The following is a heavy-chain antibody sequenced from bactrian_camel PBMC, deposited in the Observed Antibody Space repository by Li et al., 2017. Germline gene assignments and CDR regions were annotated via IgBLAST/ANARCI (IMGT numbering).Heavy chain of an antibody. Sequence: VQLVESGGGSVQAGGSLRLSCAASGFAFSVNRMSWVRQAPGKGLEWFSSISSGGTSTYYADSVKGRFTISRDSAKNTVYLQMNNLQPEDTATYYCAEGRGSRGEHCYSLNYWGQGTQVTVS. D-gene: IGHD6*01. CDR2: ISSGGTST. J-gene: IGHJ4*01. V-gene: IGHV3S40*01. CDR3: AEGRGSRGEHCYSLNY. CDR1: GFAFSVNR.